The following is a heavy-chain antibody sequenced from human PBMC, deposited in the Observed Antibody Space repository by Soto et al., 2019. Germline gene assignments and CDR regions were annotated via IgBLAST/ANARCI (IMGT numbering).Heavy chain of an antibody. CDR3: ARQTFGGVIRNWFDP. Sequence: PSETLSLTCAVYGGSFSGYYWSWIRQPPGKGLEWIGEINHSGSTNYNPSLKSRVTISVDTSKNQFSLKLSSVTAADTAVYYCARQTFGGVIRNWFDPWGQGTLVTVSS. CDR2: INHSGST. V-gene: IGHV4-34*01. CDR1: GGSFSGYY. D-gene: IGHD3-16*01. J-gene: IGHJ5*02.